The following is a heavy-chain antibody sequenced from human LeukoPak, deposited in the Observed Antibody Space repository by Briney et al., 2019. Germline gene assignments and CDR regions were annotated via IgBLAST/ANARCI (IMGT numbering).Heavy chain of an antibody. CDR1: GFTFSSYS. Sequence: PGGSLRLSCAASGFTFSSYSMNWVRQAPGKGLEWVSSISSSSTYIYYADSVKGRFTISRDNAKNSLYLQMNSLRAEDTAVYYCAREGHCSSTGCYFFDYWGQGTLVTVSS. J-gene: IGHJ4*02. D-gene: IGHD2-2*01. V-gene: IGHV3-21*01. CDR3: AREGHCSSTGCYFFDY. CDR2: ISSSSTYI.